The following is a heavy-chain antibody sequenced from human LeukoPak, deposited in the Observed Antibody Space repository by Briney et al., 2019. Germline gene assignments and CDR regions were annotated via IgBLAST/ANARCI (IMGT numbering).Heavy chain of an antibody. D-gene: IGHD2-2*01. CDR3: AKDLDCSSTSCYPDY. CDR1: GFTFSSYA. Sequence: GGSLRLSCAASGFTFSSYAMNWVRQAPGKGLEWVSAISGSGGSTYYADSVKGRFTISRDNSKNTLYLQMNSLRAEDTAVYYCAKDLDCSSTSCYPDYWGQGTLVTVSS. CDR2: ISGSGGST. J-gene: IGHJ4*02. V-gene: IGHV3-23*01.